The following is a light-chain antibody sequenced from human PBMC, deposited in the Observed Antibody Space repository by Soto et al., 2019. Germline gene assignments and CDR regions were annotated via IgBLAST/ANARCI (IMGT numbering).Light chain of an antibody. J-gene: IGKJ1*01. CDR2: GAS. CDR3: QQYNNWPRT. V-gene: IGKV3-20*01. Sequence: VLTQSPGTLSLSPGERATLSCRASQSVGSSYLAWYQQKPGQAPRLLIYGASSRATGIPDRFSGSGSGTDFTLTISRLAPEDFAVYYCQQYNNWPRTFGQGTKVDIK. CDR1: QSVGSSY.